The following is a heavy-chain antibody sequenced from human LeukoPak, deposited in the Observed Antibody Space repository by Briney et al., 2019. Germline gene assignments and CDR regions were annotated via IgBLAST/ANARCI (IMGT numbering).Heavy chain of an antibody. Sequence: SETLSLTCAVSGGSFSSYYWSWIRQPPGKGLEWIGYVYYSGSTNYDPSLKSRVTISVDTSKNQLTLKLSSVTAADTAVYYCARVGPDYYGSGSYYYWGQGTLVTVSS. D-gene: IGHD3-10*01. CDR2: VYYSGST. V-gene: IGHV4-59*01. CDR3: ARVGPDYYGSGSYYY. CDR1: GGSFSSYY. J-gene: IGHJ4*02.